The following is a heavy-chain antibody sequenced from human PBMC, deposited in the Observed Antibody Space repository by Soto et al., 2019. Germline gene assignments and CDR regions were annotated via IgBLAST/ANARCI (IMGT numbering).Heavy chain of an antibody. CDR3: ARALREGLPIYYFDS. V-gene: IGHV2-26*01. Sequence: SGPTLVNPTETLTLTCSVSGFSLSKARMGVSWIRQPPGKALEWLAHIFWNDEKSYNTSLKSRLTISRDTSKSQVVLTMTNVDPVDTGTYFCARALREGLPIYYFDSWGQGTLVTVSS. J-gene: IGHJ4*02. CDR1: GFSLSKARMG. D-gene: IGHD1-26*01. CDR2: IFWNDEK.